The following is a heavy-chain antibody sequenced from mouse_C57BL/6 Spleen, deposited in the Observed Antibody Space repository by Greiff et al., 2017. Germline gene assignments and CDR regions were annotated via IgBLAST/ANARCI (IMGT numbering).Heavy chain of an antibody. CDR3: ARRGGRDY. Sequence: QVQLQQPGAELVMPGASVKLSCKASGYTFTSYWMHWVKQRPGQGLEWIGEIDPSDSYTNYNQKFKGKSTLTVDKSSSTAYMQLSSLTSEDSAVYYCARRGGRDYWGQGTTLTVSS. D-gene: IGHD3-3*01. CDR2: IDPSDSYT. V-gene: IGHV1-69*01. J-gene: IGHJ2*01. CDR1: GYTFTSYW.